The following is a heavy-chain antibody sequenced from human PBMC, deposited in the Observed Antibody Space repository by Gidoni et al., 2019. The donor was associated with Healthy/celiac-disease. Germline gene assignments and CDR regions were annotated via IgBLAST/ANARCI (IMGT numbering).Heavy chain of an antibody. J-gene: IGHJ3*02. Sequence: QVQLVQSGAERKKPGASVKVSCKASGYTFTSYDISWVRQAPGQGLEWMGWISAYNGNTNYAQKLQGRVTMTTDTSTSTAYMELRSLRSDDTAVYYCARKDYYDSSGYYSYAFDIWGQGTMVTVSS. V-gene: IGHV1-18*01. D-gene: IGHD3-22*01. CDR1: GYTFTSYD. CDR3: ARKDYYDSSGYYSYAFDI. CDR2: ISAYNGNT.